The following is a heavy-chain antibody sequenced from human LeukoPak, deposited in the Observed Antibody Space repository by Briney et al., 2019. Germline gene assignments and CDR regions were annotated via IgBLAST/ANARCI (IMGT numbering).Heavy chain of an antibody. D-gene: IGHD3-22*01. CDR2: IYSGGST. J-gene: IGHJ4*02. CDR1: GFTVSSNY. CDR3: ARSRRIVGKFDY. V-gene: IGHV3-53*01. Sequence: GGSLRLSCAASGFTVSSNYMSWVRQAPGKGLERVSVIYSGGSTYYADSVKGRFTISRDNSKNTLYLQMNSLRAEDTAVYYCARSRRIVGKFDYWGQGTLVTVSS.